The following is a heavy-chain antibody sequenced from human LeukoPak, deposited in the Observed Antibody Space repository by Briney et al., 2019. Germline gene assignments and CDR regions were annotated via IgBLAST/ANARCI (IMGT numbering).Heavy chain of an antibody. CDR2: IYPGDSDT. CDR1: PYSFTSYW. Sequence: GESLRISCKGSPYSFTSYWIGWVRQLPGKGLECMGIIYPGDSDTRYSPSFQGQVTISADKSISTAYLQWSSLKASDTAMYYCARMGFSTVGATHFDSWGQGTLVTVSS. J-gene: IGHJ4*02. CDR3: ARMGFSTVGATHFDS. V-gene: IGHV5-51*01. D-gene: IGHD1-26*01.